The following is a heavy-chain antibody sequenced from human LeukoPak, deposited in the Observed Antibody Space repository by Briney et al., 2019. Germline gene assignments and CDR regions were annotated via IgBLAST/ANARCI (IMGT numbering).Heavy chain of an antibody. CDR1: GGSISSYY. V-gene: IGHV4-4*07. D-gene: IGHD3-10*01. Sequence: SETLSLTCTVSGGSISSYYGSWIRQPAGKGLEWIGRIYTSGSTNYNPFLKSRVTMSVDTSKNQFSLKLSSVTAADTAVYYCARGKVTMVRGTDGMDVWGQGTTVTVSS. CDR2: IYTSGST. J-gene: IGHJ6*02. CDR3: ARGKVTMVRGTDGMDV.